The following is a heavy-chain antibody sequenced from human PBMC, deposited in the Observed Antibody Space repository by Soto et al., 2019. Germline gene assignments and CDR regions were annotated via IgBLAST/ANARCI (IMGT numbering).Heavy chain of an antibody. Sequence: GASVKVSCKASGYTFTSYGISWVRQAPGQGLGWMGWISAYNGNTNYAQKLQGRVTMTTDTSTSTAYMELRSLRSDDTAVYYCARESSRECSGGSCYPTSVYYYYGMDVWGQGTTVTVSS. V-gene: IGHV1-18*01. D-gene: IGHD2-15*01. CDR2: ISAYNGNT. J-gene: IGHJ6*02. CDR3: ARESSRECSGGSCYPTSVYYYYGMDV. CDR1: GYTFTSYG.